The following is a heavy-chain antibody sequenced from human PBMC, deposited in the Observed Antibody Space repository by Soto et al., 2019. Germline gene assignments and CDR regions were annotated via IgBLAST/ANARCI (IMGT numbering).Heavy chain of an antibody. Sequence: SETLSLTCTVSGGSISSSSYYWGWIRQPPGKGLEWIGSIYYSGSTYYNPSLKSRVTISVDTSKNQFSLKLSSVTAADTAVYYCARLGHRTYYDFWSGPDYYYYYMDVWGKGTTVTVS. V-gene: IGHV4-39*01. CDR2: IYYSGST. J-gene: IGHJ6*03. CDR1: GGSISSSSYY. D-gene: IGHD3-3*01. CDR3: ARLGHRTYYDFWSGPDYYYYYMDV.